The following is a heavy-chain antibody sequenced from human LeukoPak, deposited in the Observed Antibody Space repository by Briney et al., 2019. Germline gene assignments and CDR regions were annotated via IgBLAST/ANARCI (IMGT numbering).Heavy chain of an antibody. CDR1: VGSISTYY. J-gene: IGHJ4*02. D-gene: IGHD4-17*01. CDR2: IYYSGST. CDR3: ARGVGDYVRYFDY. V-gene: IGHV4-59*01. Sequence: SETLSLTCTVSVGSISTYYWSWIRQPPGKGLEWIGYIYYSGSTNYNPSLKSRVTISVDTSKNQFSLKLSSVTAADTAVYYCARGVGDYVRYFDYWGQGTLVTVSS.